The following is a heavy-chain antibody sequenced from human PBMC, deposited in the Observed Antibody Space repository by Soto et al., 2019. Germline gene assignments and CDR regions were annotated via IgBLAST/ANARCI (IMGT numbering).Heavy chain of an antibody. Sequence: PGESLKISCKGSGYSFTSYWIGWVRQMSGKGLEWMGIIYPGDSDTRYSPSFQGQVTISADKSISTAYLQWSSLKASDTAMYYCARTVVEMATIQDYYYGMDVWGQGTTVTVSS. CDR1: GYSFTSYW. CDR3: ARTVVEMATIQDYYYGMDV. V-gene: IGHV5-51*01. J-gene: IGHJ6*02. D-gene: IGHD5-12*01. CDR2: IYPGDSDT.